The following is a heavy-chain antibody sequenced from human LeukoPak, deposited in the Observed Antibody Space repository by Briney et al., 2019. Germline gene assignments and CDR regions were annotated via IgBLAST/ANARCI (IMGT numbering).Heavy chain of an antibody. CDR1: GFTFSSYA. D-gene: IGHD3-22*01. J-gene: IGHJ4*02. CDR3: ARRRDSSGYYSGYYFDY. V-gene: IGHV3-23*01. CDR2: ISGSGGST. Sequence: PGASLRLSCAASGFTFSSYAMSWVRQAPGKGLEWVSAISGSGGSTYYADSVKGRFTISRDNPRNTLYLQMNSLRAEDTAVYYCARRRDSSGYYSGYYFDYWGQGTLVTVSS.